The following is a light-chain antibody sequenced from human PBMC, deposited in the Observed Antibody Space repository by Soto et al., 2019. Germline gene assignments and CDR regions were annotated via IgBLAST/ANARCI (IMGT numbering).Light chain of an antibody. CDR1: GNDVGGYTF. V-gene: IGLV2-14*03. CDR2: DVN. J-gene: IGLJ1*01. Sequence: QSALTQPASVSGSPGQSISISCTGTGNDVGGYTFVSWYQQHPDKVPKLVIFDVNRRPSGVSDRFSGSKSVNAASLTISGLQAEYDSDYDCCSYTPSTPSVFGTGPK. CDR3: CSYTPSTPSV.